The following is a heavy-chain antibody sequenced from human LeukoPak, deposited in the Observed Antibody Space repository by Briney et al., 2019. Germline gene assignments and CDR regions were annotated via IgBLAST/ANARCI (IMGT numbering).Heavy chain of an antibody. V-gene: IGHV1-24*01. J-gene: IGHJ4*02. CDR3: ARGDYYDSNFDY. D-gene: IGHD3-22*01. Sequence: ASVKVSCKVSGYTLTELSMHWVRQAPGKGLEWMGGFNPEDGETIYAEKFQGRVSMTEDTSTDTAYMELSSLRSEDTAVYYCARGDYYDSNFDYWGQGTLVTVSS. CDR1: GYTLTELS. CDR2: FNPEDGET.